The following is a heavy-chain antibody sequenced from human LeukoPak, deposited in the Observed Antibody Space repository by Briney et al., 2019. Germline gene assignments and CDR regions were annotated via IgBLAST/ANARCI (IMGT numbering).Heavy chain of an antibody. Sequence: GGSLRLSCAASGFTFDDHGMSWVRQAPGKGLEWVSSISSSSSYIYYADSVKGRFTISRDNAKNSLYLQMNSLRAEDTAVYYCARDLESSGWWSLYYFDYWGQGTLVTVSS. CDR2: ISSSSSYI. J-gene: IGHJ4*02. D-gene: IGHD6-19*01. V-gene: IGHV3-21*06. CDR1: GFTFDDHG. CDR3: ARDLESSGWWSLYYFDY.